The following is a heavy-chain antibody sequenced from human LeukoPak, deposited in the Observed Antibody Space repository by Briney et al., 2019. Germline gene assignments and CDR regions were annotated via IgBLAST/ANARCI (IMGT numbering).Heavy chain of an antibody. CDR1: GFFFSSHG. V-gene: IGHV3-7*01. CDR2: IKQDGSEK. D-gene: IGHD2-2*01. CDR3: ARLYCSSTSCYYHAFDI. Sequence: GGSLRLSCATSGFFFSSHGLHWVSQAPGKGLEWVANIKQDGSEKYYVDSVKGRFTISRDNAKNSLYLQMNSLRAEDTAVYYCARLYCSSTSCYYHAFDIWGQGTMVTVSS. J-gene: IGHJ3*02.